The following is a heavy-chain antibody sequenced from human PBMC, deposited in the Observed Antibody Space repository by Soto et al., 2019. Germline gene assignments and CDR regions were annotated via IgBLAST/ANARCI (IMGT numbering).Heavy chain of an antibody. J-gene: IGHJ4*02. CDR1: GGSFSGHY. Sequence: SETLSLTCAVYGGSFSGHYWTWIRQPPGEGLEWIGEIDHSGSANYNPSLKSRVTISVDTSKNQFSLKVNSVTAADTAVYYCARTADRWLRLINYWGQGTLVTVSS. D-gene: IGHD5-12*01. V-gene: IGHV4-34*01. CDR2: IDHSGSA. CDR3: ARTADRWLRLINY.